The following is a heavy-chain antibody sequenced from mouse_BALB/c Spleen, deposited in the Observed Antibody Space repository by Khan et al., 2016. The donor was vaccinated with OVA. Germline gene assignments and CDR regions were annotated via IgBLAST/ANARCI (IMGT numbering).Heavy chain of an antibody. Sequence: QIQLVQSGPELKKPGETVKISCKASGYTFTNYGMNWVKQAPGKGLKWMGWINTYTGEPTYADDFKGRFAFSLETSASTAYLQINNLKNEDTATNFWARKAKAYWGQETLVTVSA. V-gene: IGHV9-3-1*01. D-gene: IGHD6-1*01. CDR1: GYTFTNYG. CDR3: ARKAKAY. J-gene: IGHJ3*01. CDR2: INTYTGEP.